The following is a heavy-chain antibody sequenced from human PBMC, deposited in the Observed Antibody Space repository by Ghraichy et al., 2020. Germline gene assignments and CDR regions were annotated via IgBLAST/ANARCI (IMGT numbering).Heavy chain of an antibody. CDR1: GFTVSSNY. CDR3: ARDKVVTATPTNYYYYYGMDV. V-gene: IGHV3-53*01. Sequence: LSLTCAASGFTVSSNYMSWVRQAPGKGLEWVSVIYSGGSTYYADSVKGRFTISRDNSKNTLYLQMNSLRAEDTAVYYCARDKVVTATPTNYYYYYGMDVWGQGTTVTVSS. D-gene: IGHD2-21*02. CDR2: IYSGGST. J-gene: IGHJ6*02.